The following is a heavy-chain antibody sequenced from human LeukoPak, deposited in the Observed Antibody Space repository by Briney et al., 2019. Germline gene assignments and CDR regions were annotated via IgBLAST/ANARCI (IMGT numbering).Heavy chain of an antibody. CDR1: GFTFSSNW. CDR3: ARAGFDCSGGSCYYAEYFQH. D-gene: IGHD2-15*01. CDR2: INSDGSST. V-gene: IGHV3-74*01. Sequence: GGSLRLSCAASGFTFSSNWMHWVRQAPGKGLVWASRINSDGSSTNYADSVKGRFTISRDNAKNTLYLQMNSLRAEDTAVYYCARAGFDCSGGSCYYAEYFQHWGQGTLVTVSS. J-gene: IGHJ1*01.